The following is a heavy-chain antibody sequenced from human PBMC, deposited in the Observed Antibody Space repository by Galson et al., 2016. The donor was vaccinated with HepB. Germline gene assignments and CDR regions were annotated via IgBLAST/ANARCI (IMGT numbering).Heavy chain of an antibody. J-gene: IGHJ5*02. CDR1: GFTFSSYW. V-gene: IGHV3-7*03. CDR3: ARGPEHYEILAGSNWFDP. Sequence: SLRLSCAASGFTFSSYWMSWVRQAPGKGLEWVANIKQDGSEKYYVDSVKGRFTISRDNAKNSLYLQMNSLRAEDTAVYYCARGPEHYEILAGSNWFDPWGQGTLFTVSS. CDR2: IKQDGSEK. D-gene: IGHD3-9*01.